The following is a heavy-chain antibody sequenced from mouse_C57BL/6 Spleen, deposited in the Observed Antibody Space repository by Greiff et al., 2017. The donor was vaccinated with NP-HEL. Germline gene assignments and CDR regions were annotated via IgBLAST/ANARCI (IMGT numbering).Heavy chain of an antibody. D-gene: IGHD4-1*01. CDR1: GFSLTSYG. V-gene: IGHV2-3*01. Sequence: QVQLQQSGPGLVAPSQSLSITCTVSGFSLTSYGVSWVRQPPGKGLEWLGVIWGDGSTNYHSALISRLSISKDNSKSQVFLKLNSLQTADTATYYCARTDWENWYFDVWGTGTTVTVSS. CDR2: IWGDGST. CDR3: ARTDWENWYFDV. J-gene: IGHJ1*03.